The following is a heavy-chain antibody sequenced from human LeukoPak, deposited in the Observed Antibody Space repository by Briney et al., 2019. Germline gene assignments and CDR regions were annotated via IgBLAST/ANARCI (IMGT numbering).Heavy chain of an antibody. CDR1: GFTFSSYA. CDR3: AKVPRQHDNWFDP. V-gene: IGHV3-23*01. Sequence: GGSLRLSCAASGFTFSSYAMSWVRQAPGKGLEWVSAISGSGGSTYYADSVKGRFTISRDDAKNSLYLQMNSLRAEDTAIYYCAKVPRQHDNWFDPWGQGTLVTVSS. D-gene: IGHD3-9*01. J-gene: IGHJ5*02. CDR2: ISGSGGST.